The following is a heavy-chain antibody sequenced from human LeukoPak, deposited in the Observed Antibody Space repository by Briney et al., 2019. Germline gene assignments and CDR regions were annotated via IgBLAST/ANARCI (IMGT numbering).Heavy chain of an antibody. CDR1: GFTFGRHW. CDR3: ARDPDYGDRLDYFDY. Sequence: PGGSLRLSCAASGFTFGRHWMGWVRQAPGKGLEWVANIKQDGSQYYVDSVKGRFIISRGNAKNSLSLQMNSLRVEDTAVYYCARDPDYGDRLDYFDYWGQGTLVTVSS. V-gene: IGHV3-7*01. CDR2: IKQDGSQ. D-gene: IGHD4-17*01. J-gene: IGHJ4*02.